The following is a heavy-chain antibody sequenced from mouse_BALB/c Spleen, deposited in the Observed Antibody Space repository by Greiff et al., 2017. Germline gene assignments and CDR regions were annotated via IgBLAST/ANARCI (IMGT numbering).Heavy chain of an antibody. D-gene: IGHD2-3*01. CDR1: GYTFTSYT. Sequence: VQLQQSAAELARPGASVKMSCKASGYTFTSYTMHWIKQRPGQGLEWIGYINPSSGYTEYNQKFKDKTTLTADKSSSTAYMQLSSLTSEDSAVYYCARWWLLYYYAMDDWGQGTSVTVSS. CDR2: INPSSGYT. CDR3: ARWWLLYYYAMDD. V-gene: IGHV1-4*02. J-gene: IGHJ4*01.